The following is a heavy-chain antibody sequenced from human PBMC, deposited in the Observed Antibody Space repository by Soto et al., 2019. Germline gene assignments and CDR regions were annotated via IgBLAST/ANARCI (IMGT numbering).Heavy chain of an antibody. J-gene: IGHJ6*02. CDR1: GGSISSSSYY. Sequence: SETLSLTCTVSGGSISSSSYYWGWIRQPPGEGLEWIGSIYYSGSTYYNPSLKSRVTISVDTSKNQFSLKLSSVTAADTAVYYCACIFSGGYGYGFYYYGMDVWGQGTTVTVSS. D-gene: IGHD5-18*01. CDR3: ACIFSGGYGYGFYYYGMDV. V-gene: IGHV4-39*01. CDR2: IYYSGST.